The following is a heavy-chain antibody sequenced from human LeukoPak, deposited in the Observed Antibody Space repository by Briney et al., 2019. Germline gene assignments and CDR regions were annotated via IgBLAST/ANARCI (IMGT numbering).Heavy chain of an antibody. CDR3: ARAYYDFWSGYYPFDY. Sequence: GESLEISCKGSGYSFTSYWIGWVRQLPGKGLEWMGIIYPGDSDTRYSPSFQGQVTISADKSISTAYLQWSSLKASDTAMYYCARAYYDFWSGYYPFDYWGQGTLVTVSS. V-gene: IGHV5-51*01. CDR1: GYSFTSYW. CDR2: IYPGDSDT. J-gene: IGHJ4*02. D-gene: IGHD3-3*01.